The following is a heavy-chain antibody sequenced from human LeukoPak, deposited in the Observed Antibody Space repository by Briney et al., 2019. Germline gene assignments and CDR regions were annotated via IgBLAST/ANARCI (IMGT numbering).Heavy chain of an antibody. D-gene: IGHD3-9*01. CDR2: ISAYNGNT. Sequence: GASVKVSCKASGYTFTSYGISWVRQAPGQGLEWMGWISAYNGNTNYAQKLQGRVTITRDTSASTAYMELSSLRSEDTAVYYCARETGDAFDIWGQGTMVTVSS. J-gene: IGHJ3*02. CDR1: GYTFTSYG. V-gene: IGHV1-18*01. CDR3: ARETGDAFDI.